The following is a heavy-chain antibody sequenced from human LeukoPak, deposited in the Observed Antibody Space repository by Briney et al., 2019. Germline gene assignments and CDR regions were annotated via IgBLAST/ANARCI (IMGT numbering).Heavy chain of an antibody. Sequence: GGSLRLSCAASGFTFSSYSMNWVRQAAGKGLEWVSSISSSSSYIYYADSVKGRFTISRDNAKNSMYLQMNSLRAEDTAVYYCARVHGGCSSTSCYVDYWGQGTLVTVSS. CDR3: ARVHGGCSSTSCYVDY. D-gene: IGHD2-2*01. CDR1: GFTFSSYS. V-gene: IGHV3-21*01. CDR2: ISSSSSYI. J-gene: IGHJ4*02.